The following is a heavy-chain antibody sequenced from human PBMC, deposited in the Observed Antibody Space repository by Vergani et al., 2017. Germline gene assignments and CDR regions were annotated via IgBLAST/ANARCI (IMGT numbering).Heavy chain of an antibody. D-gene: IGHD3-16*01. J-gene: IGHJ4*02. CDR2: IQFDGSNQ. CDR3: AKHFRGWGIDY. Sequence: QVQLVESGGGVVQRGGSLRLSCATSGCTLSNYDMQWIRQGPGKGLEFVAFIQFDGSNQYYADSVKGRFTLSRDFSKNTLYLQMNSRRTDDTATYYCAKHFRGWGIDYWGQGTQVIVSS. CDR1: GCTLSNYD. V-gene: IGHV3-30*02.